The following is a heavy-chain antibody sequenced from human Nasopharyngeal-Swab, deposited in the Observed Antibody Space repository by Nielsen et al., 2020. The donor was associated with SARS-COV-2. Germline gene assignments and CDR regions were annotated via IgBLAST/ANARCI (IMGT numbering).Heavy chain of an antibody. V-gene: IGHV3-21*01. J-gene: IGHJ6*03. D-gene: IGHD2-2*01. CDR3: ARDRGYCSSTSGHYYYYYMDV. Sequence: WIRQPPGKGLEWVSSISSSSSYIYYADSVKGRFTISRDNAKNSLYLQMNSLRAEDTAVYYCARDRGYCSSTSGHYYYYYMDVWGKGTTVTVSS. CDR2: ISSSSSYI.